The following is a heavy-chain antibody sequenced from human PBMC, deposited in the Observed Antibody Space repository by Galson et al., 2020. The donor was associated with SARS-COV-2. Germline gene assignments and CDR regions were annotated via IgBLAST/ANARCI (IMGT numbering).Heavy chain of an antibody. D-gene: IGHD6-19*01. CDR2: VSVNNGKT. Sequence: ASVTVSCKASGYIVSSSIIAWLRQAPGQGLEGLGWVSVNNGKTNYAQKFQDRVTMTTDTSPSTVYMELRGLRSDDTAVYYCAGGVDRQWLGSGYGCDIWGQGTLVTVA. CDR1: GYIVSSSI. CDR3: AGGVDRQWLGSGYGCDI. J-gene: IGHJ3*02. V-gene: IGHV1-18*01.